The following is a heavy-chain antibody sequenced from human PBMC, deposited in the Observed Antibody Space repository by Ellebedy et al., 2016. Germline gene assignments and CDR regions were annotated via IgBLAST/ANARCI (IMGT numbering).Heavy chain of an antibody. Sequence: ASVKVSCKASGYTFTGYYMHWVRQAPGQGLEWMGWINPNTGDTNYAQKFQGWVTMTRDTSISTAYMDLSRLRSDATAVYYCARVDCSGGSCYHYYGMDVWGQGTTVTVSS. CDR2: INPNTGDT. CDR1: GYTFTGYY. CDR3: ARVDCSGGSCYHYYGMDV. V-gene: IGHV1-2*04. D-gene: IGHD2-15*01. J-gene: IGHJ6*02.